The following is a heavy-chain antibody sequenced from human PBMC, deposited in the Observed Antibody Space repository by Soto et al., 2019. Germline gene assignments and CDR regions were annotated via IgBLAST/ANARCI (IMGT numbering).Heavy chain of an antibody. J-gene: IGHJ4*02. D-gene: IGHD2-8*01. CDR1: GFTFSSYA. CDR2: ISYDGSNK. CDR3: ARGSSPGVPEY. V-gene: IGHV3-30-3*01. Sequence: GGSLRLSCAASGFTFSSYAMHRVRQAPGKGLEWVAVISYDGSNKYYADSVKGRFTISRDNSKNTLYLQMNSLRAEDTAVYYCARGSSPGVPEYWGQGTLVTVSS.